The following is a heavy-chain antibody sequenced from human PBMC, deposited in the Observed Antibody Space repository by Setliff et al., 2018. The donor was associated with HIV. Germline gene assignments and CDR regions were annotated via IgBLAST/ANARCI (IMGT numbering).Heavy chain of an antibody. CDR3: ATAKEVWLAEGGFDY. D-gene: IGHD6-19*01. Sequence: ASVKVSCKVSGYTLTELSMHWVRQASGKGFEWMGRFDPEDGDTLYAHKFQGRVTMTEDTSTDTDYLELSGLKSDDTAVYYCATAKEVWLAEGGFDYWGQGTLVTVSS. CDR1: GYTLTELS. CDR2: FDPEDGDT. J-gene: IGHJ4*02. V-gene: IGHV1-24*01.